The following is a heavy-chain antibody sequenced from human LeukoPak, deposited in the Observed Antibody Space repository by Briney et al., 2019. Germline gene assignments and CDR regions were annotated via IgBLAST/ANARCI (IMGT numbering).Heavy chain of an antibody. J-gene: IGHJ4*02. V-gene: IGHV4-34*01. CDR1: GGSFSGYY. CDR3: ARHPRIDY. CDR2: INHSGSI. Sequence: SETLSLTCAVYGGSFSGYYWNWIRQPPGKGLEWIGEINHSGSINYNSSLKSRVTISVDTSKNQFSLKVRSVTAADTAVYYCARHPRIDYWGQGTLVTVSS.